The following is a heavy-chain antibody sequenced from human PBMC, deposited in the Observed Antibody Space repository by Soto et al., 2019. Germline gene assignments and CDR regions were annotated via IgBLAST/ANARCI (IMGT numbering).Heavy chain of an antibody. CDR3: TRDLAMIVVVVGRVSAFDI. J-gene: IGHJ3*02. D-gene: IGHD3-22*01. CDR1: GFTFGEYA. V-gene: IGHV3-49*03. Sequence: GGSLRLSCTASGFTFGEYAMSWFRQAPGKGLEWVGFIRSKAYGGTTEYAASVKGRFTISRDDSKSIAYLQMNSLKTEDTAVYYCTRDLAMIVVVVGRVSAFDIWGQGTMVTVSS. CDR2: IRSKAYGGTT.